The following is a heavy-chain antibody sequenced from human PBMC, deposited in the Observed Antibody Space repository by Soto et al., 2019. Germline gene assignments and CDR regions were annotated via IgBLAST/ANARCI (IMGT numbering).Heavy chain of an antibody. CDR2: IIPIFGIP. CDR3: ARAADGYNYNWLDS. V-gene: IGHV1-69*17. Sequence: QVQLVQSGAEVKKPGSSVKVSCKASGGTFNNYAISWVRQAPGQGLEWMAGIIPIFGIPNYAQKFQGRLTITADKSTSTAYMELVSLTSEDTAVYYCARAADGYNYNWLDSWGQGTLVTVSS. CDR1: GGTFNNYA. J-gene: IGHJ5*01. D-gene: IGHD5-12*01.